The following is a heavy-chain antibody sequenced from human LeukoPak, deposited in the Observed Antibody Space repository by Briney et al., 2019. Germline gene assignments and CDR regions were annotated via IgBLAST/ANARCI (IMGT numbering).Heavy chain of an antibody. J-gene: IGHJ6*03. D-gene: IGHD2-15*01. CDR2: ISSSSSTI. CDR3: ARGSYCSGGSCYYYYYMDV. Sequence: GGSLRLSCAASGLTFSSYSMNWVRQAPGKGLEWVSYISSSSSTIYYADSVKGRFTISRDNAKNSLYLQMNSLRAEDTAVYYCARGSYCSGGSCYYYYYMDVWGKGTTVTVSS. CDR1: GLTFSSYS. V-gene: IGHV3-48*01.